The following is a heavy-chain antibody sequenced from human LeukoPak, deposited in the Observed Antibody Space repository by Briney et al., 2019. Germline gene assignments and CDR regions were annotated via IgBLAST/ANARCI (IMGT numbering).Heavy chain of an antibody. CDR2: MSSSSDYR. J-gene: IGHJ4*02. V-gene: IGHV3-21*01. D-gene: IGHD1-26*01. CDR1: GFIFSDYG. CDR3: ARGSEWELLSCDY. Sequence: GGSLRLSCAASGFIFSDYGMNWVRQAPGKGLEWVSSMSSSSDYRYYADSVKGRFTISRDNAKNSLYLQMNSLRGEDTAVYYCARGSEWELLSCDYWGQGTLVTVSS.